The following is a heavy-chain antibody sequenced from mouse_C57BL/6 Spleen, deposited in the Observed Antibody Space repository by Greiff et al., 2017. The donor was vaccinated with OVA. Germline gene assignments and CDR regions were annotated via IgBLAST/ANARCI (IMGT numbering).Heavy chain of an antibody. CDR1: GYTFTSYW. J-gene: IGHJ1*03. V-gene: IGHV1-72*01. CDR3: ARDYYYGSSYWYFDV. D-gene: IGHD1-1*01. Sequence: QVQLQQPGAELVKPGASVKLSCKASGYTFTSYWMHWVKQRPGRGLEWIGRIDTNSGGTKYNEKFKSKATLTVDKPSSTAYMQLSSLTSEDSAVYYCARDYYYGSSYWYFDVWGTGTTVTVSS. CDR2: IDTNSGGT.